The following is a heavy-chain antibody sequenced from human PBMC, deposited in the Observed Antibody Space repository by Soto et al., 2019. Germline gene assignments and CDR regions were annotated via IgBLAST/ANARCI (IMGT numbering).Heavy chain of an antibody. CDR2: IYDNGIT. J-gene: IGHJ4*02. D-gene: IGHD3-22*01. CDR3: ARTYDSNGYANEFDS. V-gene: IGHV4-59*12. Sequence: TGLEWIGYIYDNGITSQNPSLKSRVTMSADTSQNQFSLKLTSVTGADTAVYYCARTYDSNGYANEFDSWGQGILVTVTS.